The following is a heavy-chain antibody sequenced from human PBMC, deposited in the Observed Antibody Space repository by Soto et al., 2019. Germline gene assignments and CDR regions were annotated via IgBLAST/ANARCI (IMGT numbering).Heavy chain of an antibody. CDR1: GFTFSSYG. V-gene: IGHV3-30*18. J-gene: IGHJ4*02. D-gene: IGHD2-15*01. CDR3: AKDNTHCSGGSCYGCDS. Sequence: PGGSLRLSCAASGFTFSSYGMHWVRQAPGKGLEWVAVISYDGSNKYYADSVKGRFTISRDNSKNTLDLQMNSLRAEDTAVYYCAKDNTHCSGGSCYGCDSWGQGSLVTSPQ. CDR2: ISYDGSNK.